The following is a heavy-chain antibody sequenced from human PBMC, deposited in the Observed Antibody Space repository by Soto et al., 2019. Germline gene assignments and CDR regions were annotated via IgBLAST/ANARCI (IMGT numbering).Heavy chain of an antibody. CDR3: ARDSAIEWDFDY. Sequence: QVQLVESGGGVVQPGRSLRLSCAASGFTFSSYGMHWVRQAPGKGLEWVAVIWYDGSNKYYADSVKGRFTISRDNSKNTLYLQMNSLRAEDTAVYYCARDSAIEWDFDYWGQGTLVTVSS. D-gene: IGHD1-26*01. CDR1: GFTFSSYG. J-gene: IGHJ4*02. CDR2: IWYDGSNK. V-gene: IGHV3-33*01.